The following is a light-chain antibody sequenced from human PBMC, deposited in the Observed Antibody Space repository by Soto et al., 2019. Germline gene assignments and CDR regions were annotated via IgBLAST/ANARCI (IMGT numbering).Light chain of an antibody. CDR1: SSDVGAYNY. J-gene: IGLJ1*01. CDR3: FSFTTDWTHV. Sequence: QSVLTQPASVSGSPGQSITISCTGTSSDVGAYNYVSWFQQHPGKAPTLIISEVSNRPSGVSNRFSGSKSGNAASLTISGRQAEDEADYFCFSFTTDWTHVFGTGTEVPVL. V-gene: IGLV2-14*01. CDR2: EVS.